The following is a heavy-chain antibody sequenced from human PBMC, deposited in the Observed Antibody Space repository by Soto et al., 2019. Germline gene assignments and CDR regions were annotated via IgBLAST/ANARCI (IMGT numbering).Heavy chain of an antibody. CDR1: GFTSSNYY. CDR2: ISESSSYI. V-gene: IGHV3-11*06. J-gene: IGHJ4*02. Sequence: GGSLRLSCAASGFTSSNYYMSWIRQAPGKGLEWVSYISESSSYINYADSVQGRFTISRDNAKNSVYLQMNSLRAEDTAVYYCTREGYTTGWSLYWGQGSLVTVSS. D-gene: IGHD6-19*01. CDR3: TREGYTTGWSLY.